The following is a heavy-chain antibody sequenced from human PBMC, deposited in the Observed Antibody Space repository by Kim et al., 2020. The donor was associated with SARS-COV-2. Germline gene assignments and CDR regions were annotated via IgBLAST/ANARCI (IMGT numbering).Heavy chain of an antibody. CDR1: GFPFSNAW. J-gene: IGHJ6*02. CDR2: IKSKTDGGTT. Sequence: GGSLRLSCAASGFPFSNAWMSWVRQAPGKGLEWVGRIKSKTDGGTTDYAAPVKGRFTISRDDSKHTLYLQMNSLKTEDTAVYYCTTDPGYGGNYAVRYYYCYGMDVWGQGTTVPVSS. V-gene: IGHV3-15*01. D-gene: IGHD4-17*01. CDR3: TTDPGYGGNYAVRYYYCYGMDV.